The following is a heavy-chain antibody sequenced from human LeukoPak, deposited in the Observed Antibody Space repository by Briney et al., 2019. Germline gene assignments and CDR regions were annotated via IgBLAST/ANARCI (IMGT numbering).Heavy chain of an antibody. CDR3: AREPRDYYGSLAYLYYYMDV. V-gene: IGHV4-34*01. J-gene: IGHJ6*03. D-gene: IGHD3-22*01. Sequence: PSETLSLTCAVYGGSFSGYYWSWIRQPPGKGLEWIGEINHSGSTNYNPSLKSRVTMSVDTSKNQFSLKLTSVTAADTAVYYCAREPRDYYGSLAYLYYYMDVWGKGTTVTVSS. CDR1: GGSFSGYY. CDR2: INHSGST.